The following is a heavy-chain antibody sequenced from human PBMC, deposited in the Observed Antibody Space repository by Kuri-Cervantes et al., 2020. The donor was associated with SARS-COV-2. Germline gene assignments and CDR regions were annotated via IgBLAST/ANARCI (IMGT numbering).Heavy chain of an antibody. CDR3: AGGEYQLLYAYSYGSIDY. CDR1: GFTFSSYA. Sequence: GESLKISCAASGFTFSSYAMHWVRQAPGKGLEWVAVISYDGSNKYYADSVKGRFTISRDNSKNTLYLQMNSLRAEDTAVYYCAGGEYQLLYAYSYGSIDYWGQGTLVTVSS. J-gene: IGHJ4*02. V-gene: IGHV3-30-3*01. D-gene: IGHD2-2*02. CDR2: ISYDGSNK.